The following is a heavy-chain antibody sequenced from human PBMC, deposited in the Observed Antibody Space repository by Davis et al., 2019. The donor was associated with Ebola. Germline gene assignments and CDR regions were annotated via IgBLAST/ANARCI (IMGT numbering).Heavy chain of an antibody. Sequence: AASVKVSCKASGFTFTSSAVQWVRQPRGQRLEWIGWIVVGSGNADYAQKFQERVTFTRDISTNTAYMELSSLRSEDTATYYCARYCHYPDCSYFDFWGQGTVVAVSS. D-gene: IGHD2-15*01. V-gene: IGHV1-58*01. CDR1: GFTFTSSA. CDR2: IVVGSGNA. J-gene: IGHJ4*02. CDR3: ARYCHYPDCSYFDF.